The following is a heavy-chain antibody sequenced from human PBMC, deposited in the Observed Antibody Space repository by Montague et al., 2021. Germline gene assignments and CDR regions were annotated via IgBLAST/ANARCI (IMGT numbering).Heavy chain of an antibody. CDR1: GASISSGSHY. J-gene: IGHJ6*02. CDR3: ASVGAGTMVRGVMPACYYGGMVV. V-gene: IGHV4-61*02. D-gene: IGHD3-10*01. CDR2: IYTSGST. Sequence: TLSLTCTVSGASISSGSHYWSWIRQPAGKGLEWIGRIYTSGSTNYNPSLKSRVTISVDTSKNQFSLKLTSVTAADTAGYHCASVGAGTMVRGVMPACYYGGMVVLGQGTIVTVSS.